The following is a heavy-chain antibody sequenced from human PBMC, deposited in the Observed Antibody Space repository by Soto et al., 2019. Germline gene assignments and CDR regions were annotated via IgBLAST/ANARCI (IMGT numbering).Heavy chain of an antibody. Sequence: ASVKVSCKASGYTFTNYGISWVRQAPGQGPEWMGWINPNNGNTNYAQNLQGRVTMTTDTSTTTAYMELRSLRSDDTAVYFCARDLFDFWSGYNGNNWFDPWGQGTLVTVSS. J-gene: IGHJ5*02. V-gene: IGHV1-18*01. D-gene: IGHD3-3*01. CDR2: INPNNGNT. CDR1: GYTFTNYG. CDR3: ARDLFDFWSGYNGNNWFDP.